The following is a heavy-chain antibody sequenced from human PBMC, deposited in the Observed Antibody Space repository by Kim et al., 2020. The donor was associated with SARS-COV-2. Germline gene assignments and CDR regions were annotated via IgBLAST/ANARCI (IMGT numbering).Heavy chain of an antibody. V-gene: IGHV4-34*01. CDR2: INHNGGT. D-gene: IGHD3-16*01. Sequence: SETLSLTCAVSGGSLSGGYYWTWIRQPPGKGLEWVAEINHNGGTDYNPSLKSRLTISVDKSKTQVSLRLRSVTAADTAVYSCGRGVGFVWGVLYFWGQGTLVTVSS. CDR3: GRGVGFVWGVLYF. J-gene: IGHJ4*02. CDR1: GGSLSGGYY.